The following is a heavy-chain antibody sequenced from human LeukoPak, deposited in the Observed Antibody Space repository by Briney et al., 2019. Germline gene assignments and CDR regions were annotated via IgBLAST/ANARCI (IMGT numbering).Heavy chain of an antibody. CDR1: GYTFTDYY. CDR2: INPKSGGT. V-gene: IGHV1-2*02. D-gene: IGHD5-24*01. J-gene: IGHJ4*02. CDR3: ARWGRSRDGYNSGDY. Sequence: ASVTVSFKASGYTFTDYYMHWVGQAPGKGGEGMGWINPKSGGTKYAQKFQGRVTINRDTSISTAYMELSRLRSDDTAVYYCARWGRSRDGYNSGDYWGQGTLVTVSS.